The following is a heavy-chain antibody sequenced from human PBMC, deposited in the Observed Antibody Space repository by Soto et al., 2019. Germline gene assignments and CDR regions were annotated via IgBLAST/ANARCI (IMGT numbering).Heavy chain of an antibody. J-gene: IGHJ6*02. CDR3: ARDVGRGAKAAACTYGLDG. CDR2: IYYSGST. Sequence: QVQLQESGPGLVKPSETLSLTCTVSGGSISSYYWSWIRQPPGKGLEWIGYIYYSGSTNYKPSIKRRVTMSVETSQTQCSLKLSSVTAADTAVYYWARDVGRGAKAAACTYGLDGWGQGPKVTVSS. V-gene: IGHV4-59*01. D-gene: IGHD6-13*01. CDR1: GGSISSYY.